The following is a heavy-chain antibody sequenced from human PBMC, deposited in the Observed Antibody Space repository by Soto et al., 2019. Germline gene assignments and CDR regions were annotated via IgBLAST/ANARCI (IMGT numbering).Heavy chain of an antibody. D-gene: IGHD6-13*01. V-gene: IGHV1-69*01. J-gene: IGHJ4*02. CDR2: IIPIFETA. CDR1: GDSFSSYA. Sequence: QVQLVQSGAEMKKPGSSVKVSCKVSGDSFSSYAISWVRQAPGEGLEWVGGIIPIFETANYAQNFQGRVTITAVDSTTTAYLEVTRLRPKDTAVFYCAASDSSSWQHDYWGQGTLITVSS. CDR3: AASDSSSWQHDY.